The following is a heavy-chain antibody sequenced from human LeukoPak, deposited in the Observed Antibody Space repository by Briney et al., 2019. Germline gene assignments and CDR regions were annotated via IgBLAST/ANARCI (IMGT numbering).Heavy chain of an antibody. J-gene: IGHJ4*02. D-gene: IGHD6-13*01. CDR2: MRYDGSKK. Sequence: GGSLRLSCAASGFTFSGSAMSWVRQAPGEGLEWVAVMRYDGSKKYYADSVKGRFTVSRDNSKNTLYLEMNSLRAEDTAVYYCARSMAAADYWGQGTLVTVSS. CDR3: ARSMAAADY. CDR1: GFTFSGSA. V-gene: IGHV3-33*08.